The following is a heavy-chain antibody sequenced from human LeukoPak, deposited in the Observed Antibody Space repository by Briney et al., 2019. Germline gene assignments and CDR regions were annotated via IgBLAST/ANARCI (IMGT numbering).Heavy chain of an antibody. V-gene: IGHV3-48*02. CDR3: ARVLLRGVPGLDY. CDR1: GFTFSSYS. Sequence: GGSLTLSCAASGFTFSSYSMNWLRQAPGKGLEWVSYISSSSSIIYYADSVKGRFTISRDNAKSSLYLQMNSLRDADTAVYHCARVLLRGVPGLDYWGQGTLVTVSS. J-gene: IGHJ4*02. CDR2: ISSSSSII. D-gene: IGHD3-10*01.